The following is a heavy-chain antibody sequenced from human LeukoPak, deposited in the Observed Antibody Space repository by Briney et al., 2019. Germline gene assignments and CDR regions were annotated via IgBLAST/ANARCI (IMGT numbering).Heavy chain of an antibody. J-gene: IGHJ5*02. Sequence: PSETLSLTCTVSGGSISSSSYYWGWIRQPPGKGLEWIGSIYYSGSTYYNPSLKSRVTISVDTSKNQFSLKLSSVTAADTAVYYCAREIHSTNGVCMGNWFDPWGQGTLVTVSS. D-gene: IGHD2-8*01. CDR2: IYYSGST. CDR1: GGSISSSSYY. V-gene: IGHV4-39*07. CDR3: AREIHSTNGVCMGNWFDP.